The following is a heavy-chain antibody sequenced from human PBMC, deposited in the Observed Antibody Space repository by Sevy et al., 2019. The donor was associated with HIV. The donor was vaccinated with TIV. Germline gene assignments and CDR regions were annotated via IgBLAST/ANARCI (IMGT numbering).Heavy chain of an antibody. CDR1: GYMFTGYY. Sequence: ASVKVSCKASGYMFTGYYIHWVRQAPGRGLEWMGWIIPSSGDTNYEQRFLGRVTMTRDTSINIAYMELNSLTSDDTAVYYCTRSVYGSGTYLNDYWGQRTLVTVSS. D-gene: IGHD3-10*01. V-gene: IGHV1-2*02. J-gene: IGHJ4*02. CDR2: IIPSSGDT. CDR3: TRSVYGSGTYLNDY.